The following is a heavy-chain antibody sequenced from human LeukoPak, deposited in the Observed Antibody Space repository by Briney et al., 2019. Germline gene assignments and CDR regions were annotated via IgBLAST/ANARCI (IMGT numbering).Heavy chain of an antibody. CDR1: GFTFSSYA. D-gene: IGHD5-18*01. V-gene: IGHV3-30-3*01. CDR2: ISYDGSNK. J-gene: IGHJ4*02. CDR3: ARAGGYSYGLGPLGFDY. Sequence: GGSLRLSCAASGFTFSSYAMHWVRQAPGKGLEWVAVISYDGSNKYYADSVKGRFTISRDNSKNTLYLQMNSLRAEDTAVYYCARAGGYSYGLGPLGFDYWGQGTLVTVSS.